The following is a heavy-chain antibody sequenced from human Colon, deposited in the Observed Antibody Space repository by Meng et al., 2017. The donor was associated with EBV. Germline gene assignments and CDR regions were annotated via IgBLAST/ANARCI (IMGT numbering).Heavy chain of an antibody. J-gene: IGHJ2*01. CDR1: GGSISSGNHY. V-gene: IGHV4-31*03. CDR2: IYYSGST. D-gene: IGHD4-17*01. CDR3: ASLYGDSSVWYLDL. Sequence: QVQRQECGPRLVKPSQTLSLTCTVSGGSISSGNHYWSWIRQHPGKGLEYIGYIYYSGSTYYNPSLKSRVIISVDTSKNQFSLRLNSVTAADTAVYYCASLYGDSSVWYLDLWGRGTLVTVSS.